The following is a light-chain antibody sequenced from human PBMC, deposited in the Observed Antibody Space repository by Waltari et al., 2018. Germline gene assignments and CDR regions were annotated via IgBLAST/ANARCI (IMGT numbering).Light chain of an antibody. CDR3: QQYDKGLWT. CDR2: GVS. Sequence: EIVMTQSPATVSVSPGDRATLSCRARQNINNNVAWYQQKPGQAPRLLIYGVSTMATGIPARFGGSGSGTEFTLTISSLQSDDVAVYYCQQYDKGLWTFGQGTKVEIK. J-gene: IGKJ1*01. CDR1: QNINNN. V-gene: IGKV3-15*01.